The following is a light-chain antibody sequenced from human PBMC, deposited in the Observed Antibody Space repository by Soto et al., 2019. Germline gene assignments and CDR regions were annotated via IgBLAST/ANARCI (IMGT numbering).Light chain of an antibody. CDR3: QQYNSSPT. J-gene: IGKJ5*01. Sequence: IVFTQSPGTLSLSPGDRATLSCRASQSVSSSFLAWYQQRPAQPPRLLIYGASYRATGIPDRFSGSGSGTDFTLTISRLEPEDFAVYYCQQYNSSPTFGQGTRLEIK. CDR2: GAS. V-gene: IGKV3-20*01. CDR1: QSVSSSF.